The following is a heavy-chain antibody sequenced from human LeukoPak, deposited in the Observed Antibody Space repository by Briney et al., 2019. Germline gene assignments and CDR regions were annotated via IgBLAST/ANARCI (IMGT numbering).Heavy chain of an antibody. D-gene: IGHD1-26*01. CDR2: ISGSGGST. CDR1: GFTFSSYA. CDR3: AKEVGASLAFDI. J-gene: IGHJ3*02. V-gene: IGHV3-23*01. Sequence: PGGSLRLSCAASGFTFSSYAMSWVRQAPGKGLEWVSAISGSGGSTYYADSVKGRFTVSSDNSKNTLYLQMSSLTAEDTAVYYCAKEVGASLAFDIWGQGTMVTVSS.